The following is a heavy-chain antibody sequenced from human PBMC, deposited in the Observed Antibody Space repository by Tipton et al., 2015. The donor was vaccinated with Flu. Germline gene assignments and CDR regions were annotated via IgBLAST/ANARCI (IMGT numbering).Heavy chain of an antibody. CDR2: IYYSGST. Sequence: TLSLTCTVSGGSISSSSYYWSWIRQPPGKGLEWIGYIYYSGSTNYNPSLKSRVTISVDTSKNQFSLKLSSVTAADTAVYYCARGSLRRRVFDYWGQGTLVTVSS. J-gene: IGHJ4*02. V-gene: IGHV4-61*01. CDR3: ARGSLRRRVFDY. D-gene: IGHD5/OR15-5a*01. CDR1: GGSISSSSYY.